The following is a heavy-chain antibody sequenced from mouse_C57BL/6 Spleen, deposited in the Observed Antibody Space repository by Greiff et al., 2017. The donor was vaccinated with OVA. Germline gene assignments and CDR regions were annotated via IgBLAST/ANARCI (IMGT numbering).Heavy chain of an antibody. Sequence: QVQLKESGAELVRPGASVTLSCKASGYTFTDYEMHWVKQTPVHGLEWIGAIDPETGGTAYNQKFKGKAILTADKSSSTAYMELRSLTSEDSAVYYCTRPATAMDYWGQGTSVTVSS. CDR1: GYTFTDYE. D-gene: IGHD1-2*01. J-gene: IGHJ4*01. CDR2: IDPETGGT. V-gene: IGHV1-15*01. CDR3: TRPATAMDY.